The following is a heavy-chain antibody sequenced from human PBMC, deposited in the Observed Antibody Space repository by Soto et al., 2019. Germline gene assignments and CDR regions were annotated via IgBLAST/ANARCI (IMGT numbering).Heavy chain of an antibody. CDR1: GYTFTSYW. V-gene: IGHV5-10-1*01. CDR3: ARRHSSSSAADP. CDR2: IDPADSYT. J-gene: IGHJ5*02. D-gene: IGHD6-6*01. Sequence: PGESLKISCQGFGYTFTSYWIIWVRQLPGKGLEWMGKIDPADSYTYYSPSFEGHVTISADKSSGTVYLQWNSLEASDTAMYYCARRHSSSSAADPWGQGTLVTVSS.